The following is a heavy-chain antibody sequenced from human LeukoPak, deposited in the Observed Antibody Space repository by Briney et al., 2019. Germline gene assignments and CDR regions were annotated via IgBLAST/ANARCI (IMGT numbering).Heavy chain of an antibody. CDR3: AKDRSGSGSYYPDY. D-gene: IGHD3-10*01. Sequence: ASVKVSCKASGYTFTSYDINWVRQATGQGLEWMGWMNPNSGNTGYAQKFQGRVTMTRNTSISTAYMELSSLRSEDTAVYYCAKDRSGSGSYYPDYWGQGTLVTVSS. CDR2: MNPNSGNT. J-gene: IGHJ4*02. CDR1: GYTFTSYD. V-gene: IGHV1-8*01.